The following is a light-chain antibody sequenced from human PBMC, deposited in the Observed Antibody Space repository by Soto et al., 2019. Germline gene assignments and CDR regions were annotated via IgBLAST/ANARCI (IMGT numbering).Light chain of an antibody. CDR1: DSNIGAGY. Sequence: QSVLTQPPSMSGAPGQRVSISCTGSDSNIGAGYGVHWYQQLPGTAPKLLIYDNNKRPSGIPDRFSGSKSGTSGTLDITGLQTGDEADYYCATWDGSLPAEVFGGGTKLTVL. CDR2: DNN. J-gene: IGLJ2*01. V-gene: IGLV1-51*01. CDR3: ATWDGSLPAEV.